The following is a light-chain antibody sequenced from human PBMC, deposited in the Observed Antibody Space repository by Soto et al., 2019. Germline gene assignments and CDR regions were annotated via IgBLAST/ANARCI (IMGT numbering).Light chain of an antibody. V-gene: IGLV2-14*01. CDR1: SSDVGAYNF. CDR3: SSYTSSSTYV. J-gene: IGLJ1*01. Sequence: QSALTQPASVSGSPGGSITISCTGTSSDVGAYNFVSWYQQDPGKAPKLMIYDVSSRPSGVSNRFSGSKSGHTASLTISGLQAEDEADYYCSSYTSSSTYVLGTGTKVTAL. CDR2: DVS.